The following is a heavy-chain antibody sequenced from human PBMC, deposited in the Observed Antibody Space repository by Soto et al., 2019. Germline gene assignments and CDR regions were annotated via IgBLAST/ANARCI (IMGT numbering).Heavy chain of an antibody. CDR1: GFTFTNYG. D-gene: IGHD2-15*01. J-gene: IGHJ4*02. CDR2: TSYDGRNK. CDR3: AKESSPPDCGGGSCYLGGWGY. V-gene: IGHV3-30*18. Sequence: QVQLVESGGDVVQPGGSLRLSCAGSGFTFTNYGMHWVRQAPGKGLEWVALTSYDGRNKYYADSVKGRFTIARDNSKNLLYLQMNGLRVEDTTVYYCAKESSPPDCGGGSCYLGGWGYWGQGTLGTVSS.